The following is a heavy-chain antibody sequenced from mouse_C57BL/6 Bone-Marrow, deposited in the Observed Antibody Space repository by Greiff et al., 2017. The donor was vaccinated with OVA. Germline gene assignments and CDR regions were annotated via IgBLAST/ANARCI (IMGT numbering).Heavy chain of an antibody. J-gene: IGHJ3*01. Sequence: EVQLVESGEGLVKPGGSLKLSCAASGFTFSSYAMSWVRQTPEKRLEWAAYISSGGDYIYYADTVKGRFTISRDNARNTLYLQMSSLKSEDTAMYYCTRDGGVYGNFPWFAYWGQGTLVTVSA. CDR2: ISSGGDYI. V-gene: IGHV5-9-1*02. D-gene: IGHD2-1*01. CDR3: TRDGGVYGNFPWFAY. CDR1: GFTFSSYA.